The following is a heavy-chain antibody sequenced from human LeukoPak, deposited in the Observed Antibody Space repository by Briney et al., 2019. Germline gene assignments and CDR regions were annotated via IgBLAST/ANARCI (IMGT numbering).Heavy chain of an antibody. J-gene: IGHJ3*02. V-gene: IGHV4-31*03. CDR2: IYYSGST. Sequence: PSQTLSLTCTVSGGSISSGGYYWSWTRQHPGKGLEWLGYIYYSGSTYYNPSLKSRVTISVDTSKNQFSLKLSSVTAADTAVYYCARVWDDYGDWDAFDIWGQGTMVTVSS. D-gene: IGHD4-17*01. CDR1: GGSISSGGYY. CDR3: ARVWDDYGDWDAFDI.